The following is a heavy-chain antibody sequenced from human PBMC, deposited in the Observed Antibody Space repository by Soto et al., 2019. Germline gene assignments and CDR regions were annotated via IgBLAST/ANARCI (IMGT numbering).Heavy chain of an antibody. Sequence: GGSLRLSCAASGFTFSSYAMHWVRQAPGKGLEWVAVISYDGSNKYYADSVKGRFTISRDNSKNTLYLQMNSLRAEDTAVYYCARDHIAVAGTWEFDYWGQGTLVTVSS. J-gene: IGHJ4*02. CDR1: GFTFSSYA. V-gene: IGHV3-30-3*01. CDR2: ISYDGSNK. D-gene: IGHD6-19*01. CDR3: ARDHIAVAGTWEFDY.